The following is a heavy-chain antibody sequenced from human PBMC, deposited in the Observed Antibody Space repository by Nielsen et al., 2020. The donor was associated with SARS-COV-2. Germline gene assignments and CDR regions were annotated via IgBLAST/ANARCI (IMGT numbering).Heavy chain of an antibody. Sequence: ASVKVSCKASGYTFTSYDINWVRQATGQGLEWMGWMNPNSGNTGYAQKFQGRVTMTRNTSISTAYMELSSLRSEDTAVYYCASSLYESSPPYWYFDLWGRGTLVTASS. V-gene: IGHV1-8*01. J-gene: IGHJ2*01. D-gene: IGHD3-22*01. CDR1: GYTFTSYD. CDR2: MNPNSGNT. CDR3: ASSLYESSPPYWYFDL.